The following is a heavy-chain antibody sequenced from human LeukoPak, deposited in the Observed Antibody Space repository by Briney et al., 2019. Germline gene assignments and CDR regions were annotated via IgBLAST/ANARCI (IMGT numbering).Heavy chain of an antibody. CDR3: VRHTGSFPLGGMDV. J-gene: IGHJ6*02. CDR1: GFTFSSYG. Sequence: GGSLRLSCAASGFTFSSYGMYWVRQAPGKGLEWVAIIWYDGSNKYYTDSAKGRFTISRDNSKNTLFLQMNSLRVEDTAVYYCVRHTGSFPLGGMDVWGQGTTVTVSS. D-gene: IGHD1-26*01. CDR2: IWYDGSNK. V-gene: IGHV3-33*02.